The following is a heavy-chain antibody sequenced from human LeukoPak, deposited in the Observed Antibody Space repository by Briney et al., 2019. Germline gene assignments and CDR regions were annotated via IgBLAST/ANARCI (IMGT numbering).Heavy chain of an antibody. CDR1: GFTISSYG. J-gene: IGHJ3*02. CDR3: AKVVVRRYFDDAFDI. V-gene: IGHV3-30*02. CDR2: IRYDGSNK. D-gene: IGHD3-22*01. Sequence: GRSLRLSCAASGFTISSYGMHWVRQAPGKGLEWVAFIRYDGSNKYYADSVKGRFTISRDNAKNSLYLQMNSLRAEDTALYYCAKVVVRRYFDDAFDIWGQGTMVTVSS.